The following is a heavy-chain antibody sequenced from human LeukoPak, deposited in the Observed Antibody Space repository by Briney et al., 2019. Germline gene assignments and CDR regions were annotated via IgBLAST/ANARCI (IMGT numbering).Heavy chain of an antibody. CDR3: ATLHLATSSSVY. D-gene: IGHD6-6*01. V-gene: IGHV4-39*01. Sequence: SETLSLTCTVSGGSISSSGYYWGWIRQPPGKGLEWIGSIYYSGTTYSNPSLKSRVTISVDTFKNQFSLKLSSVTAADTAVYYCATLHLATSSSVYWGQGTLVTVSS. CDR2: IYYSGTT. CDR1: GGSISSSGYY. J-gene: IGHJ4*02.